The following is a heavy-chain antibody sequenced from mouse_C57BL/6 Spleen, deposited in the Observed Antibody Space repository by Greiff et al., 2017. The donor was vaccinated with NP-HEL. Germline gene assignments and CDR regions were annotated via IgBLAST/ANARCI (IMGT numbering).Heavy chain of an antibody. CDR1: GFSFNTYA. J-gene: IGHJ4*01. D-gene: IGHD3-2*02. V-gene: IGHV10-1*01. Sequence: EVQLVESGGGLVQPKGSLKLSCAASGFSFNTYAMNWVRQAPGKGLEWVARIRSKSNNYATYYADSVKDRFTISRDDSESMLYLQMNNLKTEDTAMYYCGVGGRSGYVGYYAMDYWGQGTAVTVSS. CDR2: IRSKSNNYAT. CDR3: GVGGRSGYVGYYAMDY.